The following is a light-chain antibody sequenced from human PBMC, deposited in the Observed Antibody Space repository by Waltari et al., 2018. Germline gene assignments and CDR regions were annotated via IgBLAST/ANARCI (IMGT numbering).Light chain of an antibody. V-gene: IGKV1-39*01. CDR2: AAS. CDR3: QQSYSTVT. Sequence: DIQMTQSPSSLSASVGARVTIPCRASQSISSYLNWYQQKPGKAPKLLIYAASSLQSGVPSRFSGSGSGTDFTLTISSLQPEDFATYYCQQSYSTVTFGPGTKVDIK. J-gene: IGKJ3*01. CDR1: QSISSY.